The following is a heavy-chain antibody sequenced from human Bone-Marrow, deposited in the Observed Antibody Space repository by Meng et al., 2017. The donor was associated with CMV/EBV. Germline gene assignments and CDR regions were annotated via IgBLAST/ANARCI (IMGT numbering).Heavy chain of an antibody. D-gene: IGHD2-15*01. CDR1: GYSFTSYG. V-gene: IGHV1-18*01. J-gene: IGHJ6*01. Sequence: ASGKVSCKASGYSFTSYGISWVRQAPGQGLEWMGWISGYSGTTNYAQKLQGRVTLTTDTSTSTAYMELRSLRSDDTAVYYCARDRYCSGGSCYSHYYYHYAMDVWGQGTAVTVSS. CDR2: ISGYSGTT. CDR3: ARDRYCSGGSCYSHYYYHYAMDV.